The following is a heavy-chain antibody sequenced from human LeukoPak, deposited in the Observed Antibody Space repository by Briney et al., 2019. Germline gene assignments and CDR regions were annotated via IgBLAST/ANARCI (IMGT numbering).Heavy chain of an antibody. Sequence: GRSLRLSCTASRFTFSRYGMHWVRQAPGKGLEWVSVIYSGGSTYYADSVKGRFTISRDNSKNTLYLQMNSLRAEDTAVYYCARTRLKATGIFDPWGQGTLVTVSS. CDR1: RFTFSRYG. J-gene: IGHJ5*02. D-gene: IGHD1-26*01. CDR3: ARTRLKATGIFDP. V-gene: IGHV3-66*01. CDR2: IYSGGST.